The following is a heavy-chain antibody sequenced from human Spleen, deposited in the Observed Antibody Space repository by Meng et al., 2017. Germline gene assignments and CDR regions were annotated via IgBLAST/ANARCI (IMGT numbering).Heavy chain of an antibody. V-gene: IGHV4-34*01. CDR3: ARGPTTMAHDFDY. CDR1: GGSFSDYY. D-gene: IGHD4-11*01. CDR2: INHSGST. J-gene: IGHJ4*02. Sequence: QVKLQLWGPGLLNPSETLSLTCVVSGGSFSDYYWSWIRQPPGKGLEWIGEINHSGSTNYNPSLESRATISVDTSQNNLSLKLSSVTAADSAVYYCARGPTTMAHDFDYWGQGTLVTVSS.